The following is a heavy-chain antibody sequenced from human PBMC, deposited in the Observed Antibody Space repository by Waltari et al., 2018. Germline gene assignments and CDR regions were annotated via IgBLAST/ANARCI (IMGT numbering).Heavy chain of an antibody. J-gene: IGHJ5*02. V-gene: IGHV3-23*01. Sequence: EVQLLESGGGLVQPGGSLRLSCAASGFTFSRYAMSWVRQAPGKGLEWVSAISGSGGSTYYADSVKGRFTISRDNSKNTLYLQMNSLRAEDTAVYYCAPPGVHSGSYFIPWGQGTLVTVSS. CDR1: GFTFSRYA. CDR2: ISGSGGST. CDR3: APPGVHSGSYFIP. D-gene: IGHD1-26*01.